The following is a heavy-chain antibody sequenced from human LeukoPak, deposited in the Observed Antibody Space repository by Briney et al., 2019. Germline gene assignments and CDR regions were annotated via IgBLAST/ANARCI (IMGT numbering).Heavy chain of an antibody. CDR1: GGSISSGDYY. CDR2: IYYSGST. CDR3: AVPVTTPHDAFDI. J-gene: IGHJ3*02. Sequence: SETLSLTCTVSGGSISSGDYYWSWIRQPPGKGLEWIGYIYYSGSTYYNPSLKSRVTISVDTSKNQFSLKLSSVTAADTAVYYCAVPVTTPHDAFDIWGQGTMVTVSS. V-gene: IGHV4-30-4*01. D-gene: IGHD4-17*01.